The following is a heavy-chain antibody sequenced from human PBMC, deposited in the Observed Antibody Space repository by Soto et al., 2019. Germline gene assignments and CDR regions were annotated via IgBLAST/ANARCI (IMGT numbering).Heavy chain of an antibody. CDR3: ARAGGYSYGFDY. CDR1: GYTFTSYD. Sequence: QVQLVQSGAEVKKPGASVKVSCKASGYTFTSYDINWVRQATGQGLEWMGWMNPNSGNTGYAQKCQGRVTMSRNTSISTAYIELSSLRSEDTAVYYCARAGGYSYGFDYWGQGTLVTVSS. J-gene: IGHJ4*02. CDR2: MNPNSGNT. D-gene: IGHD5-18*01. V-gene: IGHV1-8*01.